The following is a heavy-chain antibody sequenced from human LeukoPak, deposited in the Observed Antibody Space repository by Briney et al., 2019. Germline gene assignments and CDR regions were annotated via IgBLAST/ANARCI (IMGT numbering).Heavy chain of an antibody. D-gene: IGHD2-2*01. V-gene: IGHV1-2*02. CDR3: ARGGIVVVPAATKRYNWFDP. CDR2: VNPNSGGT. J-gene: IGHJ5*02. Sequence: ASVKVSCKASGYTFTGYYMHWVRQAPGQGLEWVGWVNPNSGGTNYAQKFQGRVTMTRDTSISTAYMELSRLRSDDTAVYYCARGGIVVVPAATKRYNWFDPWGQGTLVTVSS. CDR1: GYTFTGYY.